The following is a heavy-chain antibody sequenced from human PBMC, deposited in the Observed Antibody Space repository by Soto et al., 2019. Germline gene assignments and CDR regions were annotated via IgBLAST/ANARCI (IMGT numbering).Heavy chain of an antibody. J-gene: IGHJ6*02. CDR1: GGTFSSYT. Sequence: QVQLVQSGAEVKKPGSSVKVSCKASGGTFSSYTISWVRQAPGQGLEWMGRIIPILGIANYAQKFQGRVTIPADRSSRTADMELSRLRSEDTAVYYCAGPFGGWCPSGYCGMDVWGQGTTVTVSS. CDR2: IIPILGIA. V-gene: IGHV1-69*02. D-gene: IGHD3-16*01. CDR3: AGPFGGWCPSGYCGMDV.